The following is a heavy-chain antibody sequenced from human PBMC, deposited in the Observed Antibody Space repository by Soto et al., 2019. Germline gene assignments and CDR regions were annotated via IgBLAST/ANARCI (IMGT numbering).Heavy chain of an antibody. CDR2: INPSDSEA. D-gene: IGHD1-26*01. Sequence: GESLKISCKGSVYSYTSYWIGWVRQRPVIGLEWMGIINPSDSEANYSPSFQGQVTISAARSTSTALLQWSSLKASDTAMYYCVRLAERRTGEGYYYVALDVWPKGTKVTVSS. V-gene: IGHV5-51*01. J-gene: IGHJ6*04. CDR3: VRLAERRTGEGYYYVALDV. CDR1: VYSYTSYW.